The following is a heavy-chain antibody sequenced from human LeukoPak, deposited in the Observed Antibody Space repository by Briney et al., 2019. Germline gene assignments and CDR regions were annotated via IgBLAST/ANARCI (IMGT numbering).Heavy chain of an antibody. D-gene: IGHD1-26*01. Sequence: GGSLRLSCAASGFTFSNAWMSWVRQAPGKGLEWVGRIKSKTDGGTTDYAAPVKGGFTISRDDSKNTLYLQMNSLKTEDTAVYYCTTGVGRARDYFDYWGQGTLVTVSS. J-gene: IGHJ4*02. CDR3: TTGVGRARDYFDY. CDR1: GFTFSNAW. V-gene: IGHV3-15*01. CDR2: IKSKTDGGTT.